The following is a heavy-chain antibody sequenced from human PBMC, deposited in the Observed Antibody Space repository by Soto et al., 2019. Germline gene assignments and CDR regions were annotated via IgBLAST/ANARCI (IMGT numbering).Heavy chain of an antibody. D-gene: IGHD1-1*01. CDR1: GFTVSNSF. CDR2: IYSGGST. V-gene: IGHV3-53*04. CDR3: ARDRDWNDGFDY. J-gene: IGHJ4*02. Sequence: ESGGGLVQPGGSLRLSCAASGFTVSNSFMSWVRQAPGTGLEWVSVIYSGGSTYYADSVKGRFTISRHNSKNTLYLQLNSLRDEDTAVYYCARDRDWNDGFDYWGQGTLVTVSS.